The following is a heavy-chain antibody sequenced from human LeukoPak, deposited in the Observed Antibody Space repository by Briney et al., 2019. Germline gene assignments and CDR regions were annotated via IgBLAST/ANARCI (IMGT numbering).Heavy chain of an antibody. Sequence: GRSLRLSCAASGFTFSSYAIHWVRQAPGKGLEWVAVISYDGSNKYYADSVKGRFTISRDNSKNTLYLQMNRLRAEDTAVYYCARDVSIDILTGENYFDYWGQGTLVTLSS. CDR2: ISYDGSNK. CDR3: ARDVSIDILTGENYFDY. CDR1: GFTFSSYA. J-gene: IGHJ4*02. D-gene: IGHD3-9*01. V-gene: IGHV3-30-3*01.